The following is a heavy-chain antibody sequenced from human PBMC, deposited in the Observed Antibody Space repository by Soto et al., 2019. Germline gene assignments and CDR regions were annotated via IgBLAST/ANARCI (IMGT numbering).Heavy chain of an antibody. D-gene: IGHD3-22*01. CDR1: GYSFANYW. V-gene: IGHV5-10-1*01. J-gene: IGHJ4*02. CDR2: IDPSDSYT. CDR3: AMLGDDSSGYYNVFEC. Sequence: GESLKISCKGSGYSFANYWISWVRQMPGKGLEWMGRIDPSDSYTNYSPSFRGHVTISADKSLSTAYLQWSSLKASDTAMYYCAMLGDDSSGYYNVFECWGRGPMVAFCS.